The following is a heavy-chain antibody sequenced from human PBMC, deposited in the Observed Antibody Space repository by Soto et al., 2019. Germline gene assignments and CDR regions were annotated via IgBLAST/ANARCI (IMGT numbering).Heavy chain of an antibody. CDR1: GFTFGDYA. CDR3: TRGLDDYGDYFDY. Sequence: GGSLRLSCTASGFTFGDYAMSWVRQAPGKGLEWVGFIRSKAYGGTTEYAASVKGRFTISRDDSKSIAYLQMNSLKTEDTAVYYCTRGLDDYGDYFDYWGQGTLVTVSS. CDR2: IRSKAYGGTT. J-gene: IGHJ4*02. D-gene: IGHD4-17*01. V-gene: IGHV3-49*04.